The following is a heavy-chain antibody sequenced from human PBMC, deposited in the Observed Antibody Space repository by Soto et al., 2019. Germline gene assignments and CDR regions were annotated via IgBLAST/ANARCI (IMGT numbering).Heavy chain of an antibody. J-gene: IGHJ5*02. V-gene: IGHV1-18*01. CDR1: GYTFSSYG. Sequence: QVQLVQSGAEVKKPGASVKVSCKASGYTFSSYGITWVRQAPGQGLEWMGWISAYSGKTNYAQRLQGRVTMTRDTSTDTAYMELRSLRSDDTAVYYCARVGYSGYDPKWFDPWGQGTLVTVSP. D-gene: IGHD5-12*01. CDR3: ARVGYSGYDPKWFDP. CDR2: ISAYSGKT.